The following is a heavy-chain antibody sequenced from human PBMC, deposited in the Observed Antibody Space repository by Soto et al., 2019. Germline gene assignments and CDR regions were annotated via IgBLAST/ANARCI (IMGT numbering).Heavy chain of an antibody. CDR3: ARLHRCYPYYDYYGMDV. V-gene: IGHV2-70*01. Sequence: SGPTLVNPTQTLTLTCTFSGFSLSTSGMCVSWIRQPPGKALEWLALIDWDDDKYYSTSLKTRLTISKDTSKKQVVLTMNNMDPVDTATYYCARLHRCYPYYDYYGMDVWGKGTKATVS. D-gene: IGHD2-2*01. CDR2: IDWDDDK. J-gene: IGHJ6*04. CDR1: GFSLSTSGMC.